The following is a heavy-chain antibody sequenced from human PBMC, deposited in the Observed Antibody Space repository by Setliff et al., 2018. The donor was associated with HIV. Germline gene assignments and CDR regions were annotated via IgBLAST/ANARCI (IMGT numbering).Heavy chain of an antibody. D-gene: IGHD3-10*01. J-gene: IGHJ4*02. CDR2: IKRKSDGGTA. CDR3: ARHDVVRGAVDN. Sequence: PGGSLRLSCTASGLKLSFSFAWLSWVRQVPGKGLEWVGRIKRKSDGGTADYGAPVQGRFTISRDDSKKTLYLQMNSLRAEDTAVYYCARHDVVRGAVDNWGQGTLVTVSS. V-gene: IGHV3-15*01. CDR1: GLKLSFSFAW.